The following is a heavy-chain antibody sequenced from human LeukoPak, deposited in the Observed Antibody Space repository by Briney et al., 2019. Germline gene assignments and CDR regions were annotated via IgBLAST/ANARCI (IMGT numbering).Heavy chain of an antibody. D-gene: IGHD2-2*01. CDR3: ARAPVTSWLYYFDS. CDR2: ISSSGSTI. CDR1: GFTVSSNY. J-gene: IGHJ4*02. Sequence: GGSLRLSCAASGFTVSSNYMSWVRQAPGKGLEWVSYISSSGSTIYYADSVKGRFTISRDNAKNSLYLQMDSLSADDTAVYYCARAPVTSWLYYFDSWGQGTLVTVSS. V-gene: IGHV3-48*01.